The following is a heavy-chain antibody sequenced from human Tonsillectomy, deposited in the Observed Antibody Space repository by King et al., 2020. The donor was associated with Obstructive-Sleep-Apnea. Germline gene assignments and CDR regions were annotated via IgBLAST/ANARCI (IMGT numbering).Heavy chain of an antibody. CDR3: AREVLGDNSGWYLDY. CDR1: GLPASGNN. J-gene: IGHJ4*02. Sequence: VQLVESGGGLVQPGGSLRLSCAASGLPASGNNMGWFRQAQGRGLEWVSVIYRGGRTNYADSVKGRFTLSRHNSKNTLYLQMNSLRAEDTAVYYCAREVLGDNSGWYLDYWGQGTLVTVSS. V-gene: IGHV3-53*04. D-gene: IGHD6-19*01. CDR2: IYRGGRT.